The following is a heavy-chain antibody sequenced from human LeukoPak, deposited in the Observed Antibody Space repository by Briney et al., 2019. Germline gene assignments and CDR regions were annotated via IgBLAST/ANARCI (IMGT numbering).Heavy chain of an antibody. CDR1: GFTFSSYG. D-gene: IGHD5-12*01. J-gene: IGHJ4*02. CDR3: AKELDIVATIAYRAAFDY. V-gene: IGHV3-30*02. CDR2: IRYDGSNK. Sequence: GGSLRLSCAASGFTFSSYGMHWVRQAPGKGLEWVAFIRYDGSNKYYADSVKGRFTISRDNSKNTLYLQMNSLRAEDTAVYYCAKELDIVATIAYRAAFDYWGQGTLVTVSS.